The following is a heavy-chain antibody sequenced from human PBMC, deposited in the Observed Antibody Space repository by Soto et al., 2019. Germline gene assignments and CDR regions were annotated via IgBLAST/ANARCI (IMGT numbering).Heavy chain of an antibody. CDR2: ISAYNGNT. D-gene: IGHD6-13*01. V-gene: IGHV1-18*01. CDR1: VSTFTSYG. CDR3: ARSQYVRQQPDTPLY. Sequence: QVQLVQSGAEVKKPGASVKFSCKASVSTFTSYGISWVRQAPGQGLEGMGWISAYNGNTNYAQKLQGRVTMTTDTSTSTAYMELRSLRSDDTAVYYCARSQYVRQQPDTPLYWGQGTLVTVSS. J-gene: IGHJ4*02.